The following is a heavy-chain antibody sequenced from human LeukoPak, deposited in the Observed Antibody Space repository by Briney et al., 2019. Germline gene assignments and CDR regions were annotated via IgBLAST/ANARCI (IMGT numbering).Heavy chain of an antibody. CDR3: ASHADPSGSYWALY. CDR1: GFTFSSYS. D-gene: IGHD1-26*01. J-gene: IGHJ4*02. CDR2: ISSSSSYI. Sequence: PGGSLRLSCAASGFTFSSYSMNWVRQAPGKGLEWVSSISSSSSYIYYADSVKGRFTISRDNAKNSLYLQMNSLRAEDTAVYYCASHADPSGSYWALYWGQGTLVTVSS. V-gene: IGHV3-21*01.